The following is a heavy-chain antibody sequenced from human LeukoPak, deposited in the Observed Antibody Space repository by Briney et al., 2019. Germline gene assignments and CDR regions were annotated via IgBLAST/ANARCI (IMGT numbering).Heavy chain of an antibody. J-gene: IGHJ4*02. V-gene: IGHV4-59*08. D-gene: IGHD6-13*01. CDR1: GGSISSYY. Sequence: SETLSLTCTVSGGSISSYYWSWIRQPPGKGLEWIGYIYYSGSTNFNPSLKSRVTISVDTSKNQFSLKLSSVTAADTAVYYCARQGRAGYSSSPVGYWGQGTLVTVSS. CDR3: ARQGRAGYSSSPVGY. CDR2: IYYSGST.